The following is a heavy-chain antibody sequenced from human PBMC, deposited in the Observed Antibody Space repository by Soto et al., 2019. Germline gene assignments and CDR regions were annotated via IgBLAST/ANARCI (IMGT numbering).Heavy chain of an antibody. D-gene: IGHD6-13*01. V-gene: IGHV3-23*01. J-gene: IGHJ4*02. CDR1: GFTFSSYA. Sequence: EVQLLESGGGLVQPGGSLVLSCAASGFTFSSYAMSWVRQAPGKGLEWDSSISGGGNDAYYADSVKGRFTISRDNSRNTLYLQMNSLRADDTAVHYCARSLFLASTGIEPFDFWGQGTLVTVSS. CDR2: ISGGGNDA. CDR3: ARSLFLASTGIEPFDF.